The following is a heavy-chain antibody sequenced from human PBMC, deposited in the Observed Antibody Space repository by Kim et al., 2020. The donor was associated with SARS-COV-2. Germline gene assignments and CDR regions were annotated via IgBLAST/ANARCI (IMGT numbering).Heavy chain of an antibody. CDR1: GGSISSYY. D-gene: IGHD2-2*02. CDR2: IYYSGST. J-gene: IGHJ6*02. CDR3: ARAQRYCSSTSCYIRYGMDV. V-gene: IGHV4-59*01. Sequence: SETLSLTCTVSGGSISSYYWSWIRQPPGKGLEWIGYIYYSGSTNYNPSLKSRVTISVDTSKNQLSLKLSSVTAADTAVYYCARAQRYCSSTSCYIRYGMDVWGQGTTVTVSS.